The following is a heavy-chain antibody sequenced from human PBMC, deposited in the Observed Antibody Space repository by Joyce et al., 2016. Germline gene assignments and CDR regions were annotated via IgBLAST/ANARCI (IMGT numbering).Heavy chain of an antibody. Sequence: QEQLMESGGGVVQPGRSLRLSCAASGFTFNSYGLHWVRQAPGKGVGGRGVSWKDGRNKYYADSVKGRFTISRDNSKNTLSLQMNNLRVEDTAVYYCARDSSSRFYFSYAMDVWGQGTTVAVSS. J-gene: IGHJ6*02. CDR2: SWKDGRNK. D-gene: IGHD2-2*01. CDR1: GFTFNSYG. CDR3: ARDSSSRFYFSYAMDV. V-gene: IGHV3-33*01.